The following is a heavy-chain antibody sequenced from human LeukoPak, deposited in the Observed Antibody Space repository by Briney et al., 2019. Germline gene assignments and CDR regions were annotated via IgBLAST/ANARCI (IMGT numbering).Heavy chain of an antibody. D-gene: IGHD3-16*01. CDR1: GFTVSSNY. V-gene: IGHV3-53*01. CDR2: IYSGGST. CDR3: ARESSLDVLGELIYYFDY. Sequence: PGGSLRLSCAASGFTVSSNYMSWVRQAPGKGLEWVSVIYSGGSTYYADSVKGRFTISRDNSKNTLYLQMNSLRAEDTAVYYCARESSLDVLGELIYYFDYWGQGTLVTVSS. J-gene: IGHJ4*02.